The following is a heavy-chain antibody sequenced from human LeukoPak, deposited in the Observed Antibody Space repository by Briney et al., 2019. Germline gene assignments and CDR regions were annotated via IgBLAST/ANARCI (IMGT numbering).Heavy chain of an antibody. CDR1: GGSISSGSYY. CDR2: IYTSGRT. Sequence: SETLSLTCTVSGGSISSGSYYWSWIRQPAGKGLEWIGRIYTSGRTNYNPSLKSRVTISVDTSKNQFSLELTSVTAADTAVYYCARGVTYYYDSSGYLYWGQGTLVTVSS. CDR3: ARGVTYYYDSSGYLY. D-gene: IGHD3-22*01. J-gene: IGHJ4*02. V-gene: IGHV4-61*02.